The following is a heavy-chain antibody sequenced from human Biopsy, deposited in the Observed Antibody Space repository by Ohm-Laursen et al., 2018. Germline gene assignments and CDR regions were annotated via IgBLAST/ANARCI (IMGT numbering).Heavy chain of an antibody. V-gene: IGHV4-59*12. D-gene: IGHD3-22*01. Sequence: GTLSLTCTVASGGSPFTDSITRYYWNWIRQSPGKGLEWIGVVYYTGTTTYNPSFKSRVTLSMDTSNNQVSLRLLSVTAADTAIYYCARDRGYYSDRTVPGYFDLWGRGTLVTVSS. CDR1: GGSPFTDSITRYY. J-gene: IGHJ2*01. CDR3: ARDRGYYSDRTVPGYFDL. CDR2: VYYTGTT.